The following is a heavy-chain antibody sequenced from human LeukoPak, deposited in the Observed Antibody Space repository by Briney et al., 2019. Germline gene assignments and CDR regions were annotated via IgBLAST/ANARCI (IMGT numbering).Heavy chain of an antibody. CDR3: ARVWAYCSGGSCYGGCCWFDP. J-gene: IGHJ5*02. CDR1: GYTFTGYY. CDR2: INPNSGGT. V-gene: IGHV1-2*02. D-gene: IGHD2-15*01. Sequence: GASVKVSCKASGYTFTGYYMHWVRQAPGQGLEWMGWINPNSGGTNYAQKFQGRVTMTRDTSISTAHMELSRLRSEDTAVYYCARVWAYCSGGSCYGGCCWFDPWGQGTLVTVSS.